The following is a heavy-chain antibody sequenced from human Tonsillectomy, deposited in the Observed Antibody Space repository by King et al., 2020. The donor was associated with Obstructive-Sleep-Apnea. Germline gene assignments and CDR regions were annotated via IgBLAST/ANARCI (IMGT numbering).Heavy chain of an antibody. CDR1: GFTFRSYA. D-gene: IGHD3-9*01. J-gene: IGHJ4*02. CDR2: ISGRGGST. CDR3: AKDSMDYDTLTGPVDY. Sequence: VQLVESGGGLVQPGGSLRLSCAGSGFTFRSYAMSWVRQAPGKGLEWVSGISGRGGSTYYADSVKGRFTISRDNSKNTLYLQMTSLRAEDTAVYYCAKDSMDYDTLTGPVDYCGQGTLVTVSS. V-gene: IGHV3-23*04.